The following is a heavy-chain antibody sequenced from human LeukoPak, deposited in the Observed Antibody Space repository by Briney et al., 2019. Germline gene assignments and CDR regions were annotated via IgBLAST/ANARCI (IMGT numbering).Heavy chain of an antibody. CDR1: GFTFGGYT. D-gene: IGHD2-15*01. J-gene: IGHJ3*02. Sequence: GGSLRLSCVASGFTFGGYTINWVRLAPGKGLEWVSSISSSLNMYFAESVRGRFTISRDSARNSVSLQLNSLRVEDTAVYYCARDAGIVAFDIWGQGTVVTVSS. V-gene: IGHV3-21*01. CDR2: ISSSLNM. CDR3: ARDAGIVAFDI.